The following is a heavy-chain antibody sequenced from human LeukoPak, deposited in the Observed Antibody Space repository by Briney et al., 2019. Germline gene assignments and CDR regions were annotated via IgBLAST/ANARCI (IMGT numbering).Heavy chain of an antibody. D-gene: IGHD3-10*01. V-gene: IGHV4-61*01. Sequence: SETLSLTCTVSGGSVSSGSDYWSWIRQPPGKGLEWIGYIYYSGSTNYNPSLKSRVTKSVDTSKNQFSLKLSSVTAADTAVYYCARHITMVRGVRADHFDYWGQGTLVTVSS. CDR2: IYYSGST. CDR3: ARHITMVRGVRADHFDY. J-gene: IGHJ4*02. CDR1: GGSVSSGSDY.